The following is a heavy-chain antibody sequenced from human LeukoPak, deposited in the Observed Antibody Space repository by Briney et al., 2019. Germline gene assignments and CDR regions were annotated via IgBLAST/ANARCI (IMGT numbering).Heavy chain of an antibody. V-gene: IGHV4-4*09. Sequence: SETLSLTCTVSGGSISSYYWSWIRQPPGKGLEWIGYIYTSGSTNYNPSLKSQVTISVDTSKNQFSLKLSSVTAADTAVYYCARLFQGWFDPWGQGTLVTVSS. CDR1: GGSISSYY. CDR3: ARLFQGWFDP. CDR2: IYTSGST. J-gene: IGHJ5*02. D-gene: IGHD2-21*01.